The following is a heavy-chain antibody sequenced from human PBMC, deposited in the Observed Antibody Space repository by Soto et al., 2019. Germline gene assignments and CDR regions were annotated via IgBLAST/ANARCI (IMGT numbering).Heavy chain of an antibody. CDR2: IYHSGST. D-gene: IGHD2-2*01. CDR1: AGSISSGGYS. V-gene: IGHV4-30-2*01. Sequence: SETLSLTCAVSAGSISSGGYSWSWIRQPPGKGLEWIGYIYHSGSTYYNPSLKSRVTISVDRSKNQFSLKLSSVTAADTAVYYCARGVGYCSSTSCYHSGMDVWGQGTTVTVSS. J-gene: IGHJ6*02. CDR3: ARGVGYCSSTSCYHSGMDV.